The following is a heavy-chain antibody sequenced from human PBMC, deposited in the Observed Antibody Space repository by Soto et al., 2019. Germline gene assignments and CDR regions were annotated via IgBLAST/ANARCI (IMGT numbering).Heavy chain of an antibody. Sequence: SETLSLTCTVSGGSISSGDYYWSWIRQPPGKGLEWIGFISNSGNTYYNPSLKSRVSMSVDTSKNQFSLKLRSVTAADTALYYCARQRTSVVTQAYFDSWGQGSMVTVSS. CDR3: ARQRTSVVTQAYFDS. CDR1: GGSISSGDYY. J-gene: IGHJ4*02. CDR2: ISNSGNT. D-gene: IGHD2-21*02. V-gene: IGHV4-30-4*01.